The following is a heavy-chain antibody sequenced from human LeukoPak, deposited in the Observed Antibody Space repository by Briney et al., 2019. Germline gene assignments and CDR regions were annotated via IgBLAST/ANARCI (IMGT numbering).Heavy chain of an antibody. J-gene: IGHJ4*02. CDR3: ARGVKSRFGESPPDY. V-gene: IGHV4-31*03. D-gene: IGHD3-10*01. CDR2: IYYSGST. CDR1: GGSISSGGYY. Sequence: SETLSLTCSVSGGSISSGGYYWSWIRQHPGKGLEWIGYIYYSGSTYYNPSLKSRVTISVDTSKNQFSLKLSSVTAADTAVYYCARGVKSRFGESPPDYWGQGTLVTVSS.